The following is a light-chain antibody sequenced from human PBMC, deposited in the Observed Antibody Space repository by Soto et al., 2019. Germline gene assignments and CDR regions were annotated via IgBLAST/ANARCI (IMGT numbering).Light chain of an antibody. CDR3: QQFATSPLT. V-gene: IGKV3-20*01. J-gene: IGKJ4*01. Sequence: EIVMTQSPATLSVSPGERATLSCRASQTVRSSSLAWYQQKPGQAPRLLIYGASSRATGIPDRFSGSGSGTDFTLTISRLEPEDFAVYYCQQFATSPLTFGGGTKVGI. CDR1: QTVRSSS. CDR2: GAS.